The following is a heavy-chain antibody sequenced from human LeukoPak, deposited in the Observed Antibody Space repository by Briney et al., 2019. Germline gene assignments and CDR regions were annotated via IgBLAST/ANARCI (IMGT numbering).Heavy chain of an antibody. CDR2: IYYSGST. J-gene: IGHJ4*02. CDR1: GGSISSGGYY. CDR3: ARSYSGDYYDSSGYYFDY. Sequence: SETLSLTCAVSGGSISSGGYYWGWIRQPPGKGLEWIGSIYYSGSTYYNPSLKSRVTISVDTSKNQFSLKLSSVTAADTAVYYCARSYSGDYYDSSGYYFDYWGQGTLVTVSS. V-gene: IGHV4-39*01. D-gene: IGHD3-22*01.